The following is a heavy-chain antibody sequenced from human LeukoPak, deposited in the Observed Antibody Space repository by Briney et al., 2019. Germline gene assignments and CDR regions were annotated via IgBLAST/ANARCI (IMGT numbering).Heavy chain of an antibody. J-gene: IGHJ3*02. V-gene: IGHV1-46*01. CDR2: INPSGGST. CDR1: GYTFTSYY. Sequence: GASVKVSCKASGYTFTSYYMHWVRQAPGQGLEWMGIINPSGGSTSYAQKFQGRVTMTRDTSTSTIYMELSSLRSEDTAVYYCARDEYGGNSGDAFGIWGQGTMVTVSS. D-gene: IGHD4-23*01. CDR3: ARDEYGGNSGDAFGI.